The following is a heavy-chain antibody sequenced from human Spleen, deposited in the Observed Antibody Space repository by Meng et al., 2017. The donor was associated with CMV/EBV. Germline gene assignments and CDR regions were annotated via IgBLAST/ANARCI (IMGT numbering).Heavy chain of an antibody. CDR2: ISSSSSTI. Sequence: GESLKISCAASGFTFSSYSMNWVRQAPGKGLEWVSYISSSSSTIYYADSVKGRFTISRDNAKNSLYLQMNSLRAEDTAVYYCARGDLEQSYDFWSGYSYYYYYGMDVWGQGTTVTVSS. V-gene: IGHV3-48*04. CDR1: GFTFSSYS. J-gene: IGHJ6*02. D-gene: IGHD3-3*01. CDR3: ARGDLEQSYDFWSGYSYYYYYGMDV.